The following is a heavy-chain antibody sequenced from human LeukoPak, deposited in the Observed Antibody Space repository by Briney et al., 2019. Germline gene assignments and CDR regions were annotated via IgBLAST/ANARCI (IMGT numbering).Heavy chain of an antibody. V-gene: IGHV3-15*01. J-gene: IGHJ4*02. CDR3: TAGTGRSDFDY. Sequence: GGSLRLSCAASGFTFSNAWMSWVRQAPGKGLEWVGRIKRKGDDGTIDYAAPVIGKLTISRDDSKNTLYLQMNSLKSEDTAVYYCTAGTGRSDFDYWGQGTLVTVSS. D-gene: IGHD3/OR15-3a*01. CDR2: IKRKGDDGTI. CDR1: GFTFSNAW.